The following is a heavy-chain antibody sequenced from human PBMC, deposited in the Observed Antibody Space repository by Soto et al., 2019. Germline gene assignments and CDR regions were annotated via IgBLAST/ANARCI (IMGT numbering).Heavy chain of an antibody. Sequence: SETLSLTCTVSGDSLSSYYLNWIRQPPGKGLEWIGHIYYSGSTNYNPSHKSRVTISVDTSKNQFSLKLNSVTAADTAVYYCARSASPATVRDPNLLDSWGQGSLVTGSS. V-gene: IGHV4-59*08. CDR2: IYYSGST. D-gene: IGHD3-10*01. J-gene: IGHJ5*01. CDR1: GDSLSSYY. CDR3: ARSASPATVRDPNLLDS.